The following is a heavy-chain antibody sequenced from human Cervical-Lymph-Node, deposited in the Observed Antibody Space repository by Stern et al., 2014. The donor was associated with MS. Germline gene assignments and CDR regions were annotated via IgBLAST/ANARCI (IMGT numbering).Heavy chain of an antibody. CDR3: ARGATINDFDF. V-gene: IGHV4-31*03. CDR2: IYYTGST. J-gene: IGHJ4*02. Sequence: QVQLQESGPGLVKPSQTVSLTCTVSGASVSGSGYYWSWIRQHPGKGLEWIGYIYYTGSTYYNPSLKSRVTISLDTSKNRFSLRLSSVTAADTAVYFCARGATINDFDFWGQGTLVTVSS. CDR1: GASVSGSGYY. D-gene: IGHD5-12*01.